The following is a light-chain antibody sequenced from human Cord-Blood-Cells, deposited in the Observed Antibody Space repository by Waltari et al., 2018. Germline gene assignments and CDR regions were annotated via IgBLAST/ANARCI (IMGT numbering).Light chain of an antibody. CDR3: AAWDDSLNGPV. CDR2: RNN. J-gene: IGLJ3*02. V-gene: IGLV1-44*01. CDR1: STNIGSTT. Sequence: QSVLTQPPSASGTPGQRVPISCSGSSTNIGSTTVNWSQQLPGTAPKLLSYRNNQRPSGVPDRFSGSKSGTSASLAISGLQSEDEADYYCAAWDDSLNGPVFGGGTKLTVL.